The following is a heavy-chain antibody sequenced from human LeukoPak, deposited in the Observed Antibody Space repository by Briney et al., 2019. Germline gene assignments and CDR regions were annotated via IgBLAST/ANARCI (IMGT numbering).Heavy chain of an antibody. J-gene: IGHJ4*02. Sequence: SETLSLTCTVSGGSISSSNYYWSWIRQPPGKGLEWIGYISDSGSTNYNPSLKSRVTISVDTSKNQFSLKLSSVTAADTAVYYCARGGYSSTFYYFDYWGQGTLVTVSS. V-gene: IGHV4-61*01. D-gene: IGHD6-13*01. CDR1: GGSISSSNYY. CDR3: ARGGYSSTFYYFDY. CDR2: ISDSGST.